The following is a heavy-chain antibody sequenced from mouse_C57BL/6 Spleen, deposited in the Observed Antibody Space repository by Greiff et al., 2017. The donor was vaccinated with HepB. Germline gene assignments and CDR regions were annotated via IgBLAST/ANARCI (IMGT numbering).Heavy chain of an antibody. Sequence: VVESGPELVKPGASVKISCKASGYAFSSSWMNWVKQRPGKGLEWIGRIYPGDGDTNYNGKFKGKARLTADKSSSTAYMKLSSLTSEDSAVYFCARLDGYYWYFDVWGTGTTVTVSS. J-gene: IGHJ1*03. D-gene: IGHD2-3*01. V-gene: IGHV1-82*01. CDR1: GYAFSSSW. CDR3: ARLDGYYWYFDV. CDR2: IYPGDGDT.